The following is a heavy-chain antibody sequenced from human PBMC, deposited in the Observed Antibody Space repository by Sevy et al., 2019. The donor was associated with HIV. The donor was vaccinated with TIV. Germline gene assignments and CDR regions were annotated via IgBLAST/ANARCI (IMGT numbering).Heavy chain of an antibody. J-gene: IGHJ6*03. Sequence: GGSLRLSCAASGFTFSSYWMSWVRQAPGKGLEWVANIKQDGSEKYYVDSVKGRFTISRDNAKNSLYLQMNSLRAEDTAVYYCARAYSSGWYRYYYYYMDVWGKGTMVTVSS. V-gene: IGHV3-7*03. CDR3: ARAYSSGWYRYYYYYMDV. D-gene: IGHD6-19*01. CDR1: GFTFSSYW. CDR2: IKQDGSEK.